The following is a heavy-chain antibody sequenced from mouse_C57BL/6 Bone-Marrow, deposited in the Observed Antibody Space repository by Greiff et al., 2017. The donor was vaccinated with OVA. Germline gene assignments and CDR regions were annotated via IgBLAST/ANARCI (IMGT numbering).Heavy chain of an antibody. D-gene: IGHD2-2*01. Sequence: EVKVVESGGGLVKPGGSLKLSCAASGFTFSSYTMSWVRQTPEKRLEWVATFSGGGGNTYYPDSVKGRFTISRDNAKITLYLQMSSLRSEDTALSNCARQGGYNFAWFAYWGQGTLVTVSA. CDR3: ARQGGYNFAWFAY. CDR2: FSGGGGNT. J-gene: IGHJ3*01. CDR1: GFTFSSYT. V-gene: IGHV5-9*01.